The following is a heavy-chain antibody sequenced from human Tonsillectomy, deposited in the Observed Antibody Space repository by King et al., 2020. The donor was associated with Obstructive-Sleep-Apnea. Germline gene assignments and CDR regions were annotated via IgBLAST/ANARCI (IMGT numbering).Heavy chain of an antibody. V-gene: IGHV3-21*01. CDR2: ISSSSSYI. D-gene: IGHD6-19*01. CDR1: GFTFSSYS. Sequence: VQLVESGGGLVKPGGSLRLSCAASGFTFSSYSMNWVRQAPGKGLEWVSSISSSSSYIYYADSVKGRFTISRDNAKNSLYLQRNSLRAEDTAVYYCARDRSSGGYGMDVWGQGTTVTVSS. CDR3: ARDRSSGGYGMDV. J-gene: IGHJ6*02.